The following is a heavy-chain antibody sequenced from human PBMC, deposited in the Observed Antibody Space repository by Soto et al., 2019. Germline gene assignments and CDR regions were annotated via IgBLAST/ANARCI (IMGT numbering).Heavy chain of an antibody. Sequence: GGSLRLSFVGSGFTFSSYGMAWVRQAPGKGLECVSEISASGGNTYYADSVKGRFTIARDNSKNTVYLQMNSLRAEDTAVYYCAKDRWLGDFDYWGQGP. D-gene: IGHD5-12*01. CDR3: AKDRWLGDFDY. CDR2: ISASGGNT. CDR1: GFTFSSYG. V-gene: IGHV3-23*01. J-gene: IGHJ4*02.